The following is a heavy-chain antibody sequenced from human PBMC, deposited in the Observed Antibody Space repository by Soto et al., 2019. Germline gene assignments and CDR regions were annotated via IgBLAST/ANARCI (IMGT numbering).Heavy chain of an antibody. J-gene: IGHJ4*02. CDR3: AKDRVVVVVAAALDC. CDR2: ISYDGSNK. CDR1: GFTFSSYG. V-gene: IGHV3-30*18. Sequence: QVQLVESGGGVVRPGRSLRLSCAASGFTFSSYGMHWVRQAPVKGLEWVAVISYDGSNKYYADSVKGRFTISRDNSKNTLYLQMNSLRAEDTAVYYCAKDRVVVVVAAALDCWGQGTLVTVSS. D-gene: IGHD2-15*01.